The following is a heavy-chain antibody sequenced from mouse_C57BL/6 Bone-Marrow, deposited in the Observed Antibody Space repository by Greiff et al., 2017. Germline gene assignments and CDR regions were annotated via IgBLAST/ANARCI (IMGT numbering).Heavy chain of an antibody. D-gene: IGHD2-4*01. Sequence: QVQLQQSGAELARPGASVKMSCKASGYTFTSYTMHWVKQRPGQGLEWIGYINPSSGYTKYNQKFKDKATLTADKSSSTAYMQLSSLTSEDSAVYYCARFDYDSFDAYWGQGTLVTVSA. CDR1: GYTFTSYT. V-gene: IGHV1-4*01. CDR3: ARFDYDSFDAY. J-gene: IGHJ3*01. CDR2: INPSSGYT.